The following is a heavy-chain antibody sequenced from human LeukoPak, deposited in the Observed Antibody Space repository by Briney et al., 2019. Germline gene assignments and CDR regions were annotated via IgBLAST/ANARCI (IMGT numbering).Heavy chain of an antibody. CDR2: IYSGGTT. CDR3: AKGVAVAEFDY. D-gene: IGHD6-19*01. V-gene: IGHV3-53*01. CDR1: GFTVSSNY. J-gene: IGHJ4*02. Sequence: PGGSLRLSCAASGFTVSSNYMSWVRQAPGKGLEWVSVIYSGGTTNHADSVKGRFTVSRDNSKNTLYLQMNSLRAEDTAVYYCAKGVAVAEFDYWGQGTLVTVSS.